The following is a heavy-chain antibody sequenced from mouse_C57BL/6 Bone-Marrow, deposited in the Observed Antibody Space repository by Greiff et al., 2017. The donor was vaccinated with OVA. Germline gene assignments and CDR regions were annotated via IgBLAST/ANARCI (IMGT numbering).Heavy chain of an antibody. Sequence: EVKLMESGGGLVQPGESLKLSCESNEYEFPSHDMSWVRKTPEKRLELVAAINSDGGSTYYPDTMERRFIISRDITKKALYLQMSSLRSEDTALYYCARYYDYDRFAYWGQGTLVTVSA. CDR2: INSDGGST. D-gene: IGHD2-4*01. CDR1: EYEFPSHD. CDR3: ARYYDYDRFAY. V-gene: IGHV5-2*01. J-gene: IGHJ3*01.